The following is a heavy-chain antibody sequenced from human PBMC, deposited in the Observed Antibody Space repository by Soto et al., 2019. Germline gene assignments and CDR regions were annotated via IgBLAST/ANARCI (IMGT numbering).Heavy chain of an antibody. CDR3: ARQPTGYPNWFDA. Sequence: QVQLQESGPGLVNPSETLSLTCTVSGGSVTSSTSSWAWVRQPPGKGLYWFGTIFYGHGTYYNPSRESRVTISLDTSKIQFSLELTSVTAADTAVYYCARQPTGYPNWFDAWGRGILVIVSS. CDR1: GGSVTSSTSS. D-gene: IGHD3-9*01. J-gene: IGHJ5*02. CDR2: IFYGHGT. V-gene: IGHV4-39*01.